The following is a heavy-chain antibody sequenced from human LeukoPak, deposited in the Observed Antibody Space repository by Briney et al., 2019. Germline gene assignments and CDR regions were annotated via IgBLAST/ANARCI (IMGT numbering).Heavy chain of an antibody. V-gene: IGHV3-23*01. D-gene: IGHD3-22*01. CDR3: AKVVTMIVVVITTFDY. CDR2: ISGSGGST. CDR1: GFTFSSYG. Sequence: GGSLRLSCAASGFTFSSYGMSWVRQAPGKGLEWVSAISGSGGSTYYADSVKGRFTISRDNSKNTLYLQMNSLRAEDTAVYYCAKVVTMIVVVITTFDYWGQGTLVTVSS. J-gene: IGHJ4*02.